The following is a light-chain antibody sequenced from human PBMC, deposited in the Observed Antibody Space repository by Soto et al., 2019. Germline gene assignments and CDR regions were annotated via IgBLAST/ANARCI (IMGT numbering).Light chain of an antibody. Sequence: EIVMTQSPATLSVSPGERATLSCRASQSVSSNLAWYQQKPGQAPRLLIYGASTRATGIPARFSGSGSGTEFTLTMICLQSEDFAVYYCQQYNNWPLTFGGGTKVEIK. V-gene: IGKV3-15*01. CDR2: GAS. CDR3: QQYNNWPLT. CDR1: QSVSSN. J-gene: IGKJ4*01.